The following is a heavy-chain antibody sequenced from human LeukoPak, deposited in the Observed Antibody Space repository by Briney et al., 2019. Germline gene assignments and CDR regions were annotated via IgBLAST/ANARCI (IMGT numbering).Heavy chain of an antibody. CDR1: GGSISSYY. CDR3: ATVSAFFYDSGSYYTFDY. Sequence: SETLSLTCTVSGGSISSYYRSWIRQPPGKGLEWIGYIYYSGSTNYNPSLKSRVTISVDKSKNQFSLKLSSVTAADTAVYYCATVSAFFYDSGSYYTFDYWGQGTLVTVSS. J-gene: IGHJ4*02. V-gene: IGHV4-59*12. D-gene: IGHD3-10*01. CDR2: IYYSGST.